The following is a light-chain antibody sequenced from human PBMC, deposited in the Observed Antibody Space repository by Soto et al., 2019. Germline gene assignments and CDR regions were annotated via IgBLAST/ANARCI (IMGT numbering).Light chain of an antibody. Sequence: IVLAQSPGTLSLSPGERATLSCRASQSVSSNNLAWYQQRPGQAPRVVIYGASTRATGIPERFSGSGSGTDFTLTISRLEPEYFAVYYCQQYGRSPFTVGPGTKVDSK. CDR2: GAS. CDR3: QQYGRSPFT. CDR1: QSVSSNN. V-gene: IGKV3-20*01. J-gene: IGKJ3*01.